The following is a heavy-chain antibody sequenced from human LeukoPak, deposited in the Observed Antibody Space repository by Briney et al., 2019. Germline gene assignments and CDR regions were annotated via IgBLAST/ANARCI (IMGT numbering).Heavy chain of an antibody. Sequence: PGGSLRLSCAASGFTFSSYGMHWVRQAPGKGLEWVAVISYEGSNKYYADSVKGRFTISRDNSKNTLYLQMNSLRAEDTAVYYCAKDPNYDILTGYLDYWGQGTLVTVSS. V-gene: IGHV3-30*18. D-gene: IGHD3-9*01. CDR1: GFTFSSYG. CDR2: ISYEGSNK. J-gene: IGHJ4*02. CDR3: AKDPNYDILTGYLDY.